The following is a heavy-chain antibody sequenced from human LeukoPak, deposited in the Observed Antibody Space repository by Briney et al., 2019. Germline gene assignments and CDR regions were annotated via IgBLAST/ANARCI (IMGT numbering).Heavy chain of an antibody. CDR2: IYHSGST. CDR3: ARDRRYYYDSSGYYLFDY. CDR1: GYSISSGYY. V-gene: IGHV4-38-2*02. D-gene: IGHD3-22*01. Sequence: SQTLSLTCTVSGYSISSGYYWGWIRQPPGKGLEWIGSIYHSGSTYYNPSLKSRVTISVDTSKNQFSLKLSSVTAADTAVYYCARDRRYYYDSSGYYLFDYWGQGTLVTVSS. J-gene: IGHJ4*02.